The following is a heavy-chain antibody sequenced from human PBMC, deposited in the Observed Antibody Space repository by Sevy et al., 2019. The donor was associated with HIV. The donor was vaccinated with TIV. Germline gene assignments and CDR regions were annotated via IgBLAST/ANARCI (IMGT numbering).Heavy chain of an antibody. CDR2: IIPLLGTA. CDR3: ARDNLAVAGRGWFDP. J-gene: IGHJ5*02. CDR1: GGTFTSYA. D-gene: IGHD6-19*01. V-gene: IGHV1-69*13. Sequence: ASVKVSCKASGGTFTSYAISWVRQAPGLGLEWMGGIIPLLGTANYAQQFQGRGTITADESTSTVYMELSSLRSEDTAVYYCARDNLAVAGRGWFDPWGQGTLVTVSS.